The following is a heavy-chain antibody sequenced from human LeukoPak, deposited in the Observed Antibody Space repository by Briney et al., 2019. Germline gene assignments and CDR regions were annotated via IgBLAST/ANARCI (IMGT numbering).Heavy chain of an antibody. V-gene: IGHV4-59*01. CDR1: GGSISGYY. CDR2: IYNSGST. J-gene: IGHJ4*02. D-gene: IGHD6-19*01. Sequence: SETLSLTCTVSGGSISGYYWSWIRQPPGKGLEWIGYIYNSGSTNYNPSLRSRVTISVDTSQNQFSLKLNSLTAADTAVYFCARMAVAGPIDYWGQGTLVSVSS. CDR3: ARMAVAGPIDY.